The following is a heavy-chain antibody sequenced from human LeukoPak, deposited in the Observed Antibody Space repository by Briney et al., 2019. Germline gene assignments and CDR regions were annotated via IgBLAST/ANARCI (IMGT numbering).Heavy chain of an antibody. J-gene: IGHJ4*02. CDR2: ISSSSYI. Sequence: PGGSLRLSCAASGFTFSSYSMNWVRQAPGKGLEWVSSISSSSYIYYADSVKGRFTISRDNAKNSLYLQMNSLRAEDTAVYYCAVRIAARDSDYWGQGTLVTVSS. V-gene: IGHV3-21*01. D-gene: IGHD6-6*01. CDR1: GFTFSSYS. CDR3: AVRIAARDSDY.